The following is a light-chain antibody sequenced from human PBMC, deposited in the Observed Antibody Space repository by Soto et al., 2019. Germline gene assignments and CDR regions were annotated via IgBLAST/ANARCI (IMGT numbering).Light chain of an antibody. CDR1: TGAVTSGHY. CDR2: DTS. J-gene: IGLJ1*01. V-gene: IGLV7-46*01. CDR3: MLSYSGALFV. Sequence: QAVVTQEPSLTVSPGGTVTLTCGSSTGAVTSGHYPYWFQQKPGQALRTLIYDTSNKHSWTPARFSGSLLGGKAALTLSGAQPEDEAEYYCMLSYSGALFVFGTGTKLTVL.